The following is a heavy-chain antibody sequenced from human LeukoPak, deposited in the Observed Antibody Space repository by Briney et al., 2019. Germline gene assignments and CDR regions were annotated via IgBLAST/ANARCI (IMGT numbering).Heavy chain of an antibody. V-gene: IGHV3-53*01. CDR3: ARGSYGYLGGGFDY. D-gene: IGHD5-18*01. Sequence: QPGGSLRLSCAASGFTVSSNYMSWVRQAPGKGLEWVSVIYSGGSTYYADSVKGRFTISSDNSKNTLYLQMNSLRAEDTAVYYCARGSYGYLGGGFDYWGQGTLVTVSS. J-gene: IGHJ4*02. CDR2: IYSGGST. CDR1: GFTVSSNY.